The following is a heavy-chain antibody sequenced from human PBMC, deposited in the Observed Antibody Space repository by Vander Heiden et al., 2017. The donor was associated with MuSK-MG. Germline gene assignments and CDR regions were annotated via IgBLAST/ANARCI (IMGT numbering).Heavy chain of an antibody. CDR2: IYHSGST. J-gene: IGHJ6*02. Sequence: QLQLQESGSGLVKPSQTLYLTCAVSCGSISSGGYSWSWIRQPPGKGLEWIGYIYHSGSTYYNPSLKSRVTISVDRSKNQFALKLSSVTAADTAVYYCARMGVPMTGYPYYYGMDVWGQGTTVTVSS. CDR3: ARMGVPMTGYPYYYGMDV. CDR1: CGSISSGGYS. D-gene: IGHD3-9*01. V-gene: IGHV4-30-2*01.